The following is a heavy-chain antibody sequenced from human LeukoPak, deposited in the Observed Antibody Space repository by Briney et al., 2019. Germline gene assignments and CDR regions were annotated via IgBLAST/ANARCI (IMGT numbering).Heavy chain of an antibody. CDR3: AKADLRDYDSSGCIDY. J-gene: IGHJ4*02. Sequence: GGSLRLSCAASGFTFDDYAMHWVRQAPGKGLEWVSGISWNSGSIGYADSVKGRFTISRDNAKNSLYLQMNSLRAEDTALYSCAKADLRDYDSSGCIDYWGQGTLVTVSS. D-gene: IGHD3-22*01. CDR1: GFTFDDYA. V-gene: IGHV3-9*01. CDR2: ISWNSGSI.